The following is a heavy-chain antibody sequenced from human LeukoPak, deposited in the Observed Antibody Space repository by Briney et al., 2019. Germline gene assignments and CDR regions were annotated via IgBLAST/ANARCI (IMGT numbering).Heavy chain of an antibody. J-gene: IGHJ4*02. CDR1: GGSINSYY. CDR3: ARRGIDSSGYYY. Sequence: SETLSLTCTVSGGSINSYYWSWIRQPPGKGLEWIGYIYYSGSTNYNPSLKSRVTISVDTSKNQFSLKLSSVTAADTAVYYCARRGIDSSGYYYWGQGTLVTVSS. CDR2: IYYSGST. D-gene: IGHD3-22*01. V-gene: IGHV4-59*01.